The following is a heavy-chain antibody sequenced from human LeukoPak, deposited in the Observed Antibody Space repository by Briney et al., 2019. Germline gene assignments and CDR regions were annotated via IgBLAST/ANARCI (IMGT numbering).Heavy chain of an antibody. J-gene: IGHJ4*02. D-gene: IGHD3-22*01. V-gene: IGHV3-11*04. CDR3: ARSLIVASEDY. Sequence: GGSLRLSCAASGFRFDSFYMGWIRQVPGKGLDYIAFISASGAVPYYAESVKGRFTIFRDNAKNSVSLQMNSLSADDTAVYYCARSLIVASEDYWGQGTLVTVSS. CDR1: GFRFDSFY. CDR2: ISASGAVP.